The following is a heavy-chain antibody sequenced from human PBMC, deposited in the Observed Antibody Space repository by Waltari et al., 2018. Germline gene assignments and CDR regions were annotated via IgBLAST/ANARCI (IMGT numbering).Heavy chain of an antibody. CDR1: GGSISSSSYY. CDR3: ARERGYGSGSYGY. J-gene: IGHJ4*02. Sequence: QLQLQESGPGLVKPSETLSLTCTVSGGSISSSSYYWGWIRQPPGKGLGWIGSSYYSVSTYYNPSLKSRVTISVDTSKNQFSLKLSSVTAADTAVYYCARERGYGSGSYGYWGQGTLVTVSS. CDR2: SYYSVST. V-gene: IGHV4-39*07. D-gene: IGHD3-10*01.